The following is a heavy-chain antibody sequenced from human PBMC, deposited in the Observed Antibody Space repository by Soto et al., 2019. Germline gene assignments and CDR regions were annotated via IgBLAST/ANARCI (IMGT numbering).Heavy chain of an antibody. V-gene: IGHV3-53*04. CDR2: SYSGGSR. D-gene: IGHD6-19*01. J-gene: IGHJ6*03. CDR1: GLTVSSNY. CDR3: AISSGYSSGWYSADYYYMDV. Sequence: GGSRRVYCGASGLTVSSNYMSRVRQAPGKGLEGGSVSYSGGSRYYADSVKGRFTISRHNSNNTLYLQMNSLRAEDTAVYYCAISSGYSSGWYSADYYYMDVWAKGTTVTVSS.